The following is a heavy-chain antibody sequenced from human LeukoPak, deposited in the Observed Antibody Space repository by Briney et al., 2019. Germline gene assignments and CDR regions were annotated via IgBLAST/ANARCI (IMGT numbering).Heavy chain of an antibody. Sequence: GGSLTLSCAASGFSVSIKYMNWVRQAPGKGLEWVSIIYSGADTYYAGSVKGRFTISRDTSTNTLFLHMNNVRVEDTAVYYCARVGDHYHWYLDLWGRGTLVSVSS. J-gene: IGHJ2*01. D-gene: IGHD3-10*01. V-gene: IGHV3-53*01. CDR2: IYSGADT. CDR3: ARVGDHYHWYLDL. CDR1: GFSVSIKY.